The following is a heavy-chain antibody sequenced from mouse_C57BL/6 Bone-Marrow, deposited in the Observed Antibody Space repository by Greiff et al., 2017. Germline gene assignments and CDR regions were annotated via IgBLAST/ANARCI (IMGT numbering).Heavy chain of an antibody. CDR3: ARTSATVVAVAMDF. V-gene: IGHV5-17*01. J-gene: IGHJ4*01. Sequence: EVKLMESGGGLVKPGGSLKLSCAASGFTFSDYGMHWVRQAPEKGLEWVAYISSGSSTIYYADTVKGRFTISRDNAKNTLFLQMTSLRSEDTAMYYCARTSATVVAVAMDFWGQGTSVSVSS. D-gene: IGHD1-1*01. CDR1: GFTFSDYG. CDR2: ISSGSSTI.